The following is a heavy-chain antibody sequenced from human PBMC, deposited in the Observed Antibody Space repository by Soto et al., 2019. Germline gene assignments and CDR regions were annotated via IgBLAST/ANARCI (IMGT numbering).Heavy chain of an antibody. D-gene: IGHD3-22*01. Sequence: PSETLSLTCTVSGGSISSSSYYWGWIRQPPGKGLEWIGSIYYSGSTYYNPSLKSRVTISVDTSKNQFSLKLSSVTAADTAVYYCARPRGGYDAFVIWGQGTMVTVSS. CDR2: IYYSGST. CDR1: GGSISSSSYY. V-gene: IGHV4-39*01. J-gene: IGHJ3*02. CDR3: ARPRGGYDAFVI.